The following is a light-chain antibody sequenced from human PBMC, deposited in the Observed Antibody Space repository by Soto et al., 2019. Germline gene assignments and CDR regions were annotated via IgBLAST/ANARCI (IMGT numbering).Light chain of an antibody. V-gene: IGKV1-8*01. CDR3: QQYLSYPYT. CDR2: AAA. J-gene: IGKJ2*01. Sequence: AIRMTQSPSSISASTGDRVTITCQASQGISSFLAWYQQKPGKAPKLLIYAAATLQRGAPSRFSASGSGTDFTLTISRLQSEDFATYFCQQYLSYPYTFGQGTKLEI. CDR1: QGISSF.